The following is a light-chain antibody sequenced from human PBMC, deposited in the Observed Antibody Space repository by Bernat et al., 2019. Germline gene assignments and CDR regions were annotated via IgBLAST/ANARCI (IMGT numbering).Light chain of an antibody. CDR1: SSDVGAFNY. V-gene: IGLV2-14*03. J-gene: IGLJ1*01. Sequence: QSALTQPASVSGSPGQSITISCTGISSDVGAFNYVSWFQQHPDKAPKLMLYDVTNRPSGVSYRFSGSKSGNTASLTISGLQAEDEADYSCVSYTRSSTFVFAPGTKVTLL. CDR2: DVT. CDR3: VSYTRSSTFV.